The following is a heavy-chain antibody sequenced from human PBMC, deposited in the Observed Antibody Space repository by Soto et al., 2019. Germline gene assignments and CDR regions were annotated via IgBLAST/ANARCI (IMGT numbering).Heavy chain of an antibody. D-gene: IGHD5-18*01. Sequence: QLQLQESGPGLVKPSETLSLTCTVSGGSISSSSYYWGWIRQPPGKGLEWIGSIYYSGSTYYNPSLKSRVTISVDTSKNQFSLKLSSVTAADTAVYYCARHRLARYSYGYGPPYNWFDPWGQGTLVTVSS. CDR1: GGSISSSSYY. CDR2: IYYSGST. V-gene: IGHV4-39*01. J-gene: IGHJ5*02. CDR3: ARHRLARYSYGYGPPYNWFDP.